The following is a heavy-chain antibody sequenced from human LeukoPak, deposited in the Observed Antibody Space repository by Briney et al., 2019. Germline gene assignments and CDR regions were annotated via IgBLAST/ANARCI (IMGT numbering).Heavy chain of an antibody. J-gene: IGHJ4*02. D-gene: IGHD2-2*01. V-gene: IGHV3-23*01. CDR3: AKGLGYCSSTSCYVWYFDY. Sequence: TGGSLRLSCAASGFTFSSYAMSWVRQAPGKGLEWVSAISGSGGSTYYADSVKGWFTISRDNSKNTLYLQMNSLRAEDTAVYYCAKGLGYCSSTSCYVWYFDYWGQGTLVTVSS. CDR2: ISGSGGST. CDR1: GFTFSSYA.